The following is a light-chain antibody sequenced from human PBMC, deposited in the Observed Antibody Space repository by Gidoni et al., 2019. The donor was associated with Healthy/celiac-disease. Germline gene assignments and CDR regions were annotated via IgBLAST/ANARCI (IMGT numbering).Light chain of an antibody. J-gene: IGLJ3*02. CDR3: QSYDSSNRWV. Sequence: NFMLTQPHSVSESPVKTVTISCTRSSGSIASNYVQWYQQRPGSAPTTVIYEDNQSPSGVPDRFSGSIDSSSNSASLTISGLKTEDEADYYCQSYDSSNRWVFGGGTKLTVL. CDR1: SGSIASNY. V-gene: IGLV6-57*03. CDR2: EDN.